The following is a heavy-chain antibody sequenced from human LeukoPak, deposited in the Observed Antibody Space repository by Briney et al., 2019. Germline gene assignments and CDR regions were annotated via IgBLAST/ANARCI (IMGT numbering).Heavy chain of an antibody. CDR3: ARLPGGYNYFDY. CDR1: GFTFSDYY. V-gene: IGHV3-11*01. Sequence: GGSLRLSCAASGFTFSDYYMSWIRQAPGRGLEWVSYISSTGSTIYYADSVRGRFTISRDNAKNSLNLQMNSLRAEDTAVYYCARLPGGYNYFDYWGQGTLVTVSS. D-gene: IGHD5-24*01. CDR2: ISSTGSTI. J-gene: IGHJ4*02.